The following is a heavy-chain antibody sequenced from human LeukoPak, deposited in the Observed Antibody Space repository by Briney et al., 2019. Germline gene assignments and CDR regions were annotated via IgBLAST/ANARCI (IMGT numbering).Heavy chain of an antibody. CDR2: INHSGST. J-gene: IGHJ5*02. D-gene: IGHD1-1*01. CDR1: GGSFSGYY. Sequence: SETLSLTCAVYGGSFSGYYWSWIRQPPGKGLEWIGEINHSGSTNYNPSLKSRVTISVDTSRNQFSLKLSSVTAADTAVYYCARDRLQLQSWGQGTLVTVSS. V-gene: IGHV4-34*01. CDR3: ARDRLQLQS.